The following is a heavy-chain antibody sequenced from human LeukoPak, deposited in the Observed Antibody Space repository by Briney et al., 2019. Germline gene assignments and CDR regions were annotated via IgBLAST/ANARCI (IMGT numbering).Heavy chain of an antibody. CDR2: IYHSGST. CDR1: GGSISSGGYS. Sequence: PSETLSLTCAVSGGSISSGGYSWSWIRQPPGKGLEWIGYIYHSGSTYYNPSLKRRVSISVDRSKNQFSLKLSSVTAADTAVYYCARVSMVRGAIDYWGQGTLVTVSS. D-gene: IGHD3-10*01. J-gene: IGHJ4*02. CDR3: ARVSMVRGAIDY. V-gene: IGHV4-30-2*01.